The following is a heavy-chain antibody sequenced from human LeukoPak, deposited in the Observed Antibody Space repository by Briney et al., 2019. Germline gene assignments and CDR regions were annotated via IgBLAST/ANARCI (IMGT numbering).Heavy chain of an antibody. J-gene: IGHJ4*02. CDR2: ISSSSSYI. CDR1: GFTFSSYS. Sequence: GGSLRLSCAASGFTFSSYSMNWVRQAPGKGLEWVSSISSSSSYIYYADSVKGRFTISRDNAKNSLYLQMNSLRDEDTAVYCCARGVDTMPRFDHWGQGTLVTVSS. V-gene: IGHV3-21*01. D-gene: IGHD2-2*01. CDR3: ARGVDTMPRFDH.